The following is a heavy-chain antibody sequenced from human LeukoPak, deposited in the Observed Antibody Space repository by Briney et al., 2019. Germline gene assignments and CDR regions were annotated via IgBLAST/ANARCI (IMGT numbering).Heavy chain of an antibody. CDR1: GFTFSSYA. V-gene: IGHV3-30-3*01. CDR3: ARGPDIVVVVAAYYFDY. CDR2: ISCDGSNK. D-gene: IGHD2-15*01. Sequence: GRSLRLSCAASGFTFSSYAMHWVRQAPGKGLEWVAVISCDGSNKYYADSVEGRFTISRDNSKNTLYLQMNSLRAEDTAVYYCARGPDIVVVVAAYYFDYWGQGTLVTVSS. J-gene: IGHJ4*02.